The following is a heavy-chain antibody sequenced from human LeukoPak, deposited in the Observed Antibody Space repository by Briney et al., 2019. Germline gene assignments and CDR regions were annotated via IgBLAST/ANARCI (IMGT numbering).Heavy chain of an antibody. J-gene: IGHJ6*02. CDR2: ISGNGDTT. CDR3: AKRSRRLTIVRGVPREDV. Sequence: GGSLRLSCAASGFTFTNYWMTWVRQAPGKGLEWVSGISGNGDTTYYADSVKGRFTISRDNSKNTLYLQMNSLRAEDAAVYYCAKRSRRLTIVRGVPREDVWGQGTTVTVSS. CDR1: GFTFTNYW. V-gene: IGHV3-23*01. D-gene: IGHD3-10*01.